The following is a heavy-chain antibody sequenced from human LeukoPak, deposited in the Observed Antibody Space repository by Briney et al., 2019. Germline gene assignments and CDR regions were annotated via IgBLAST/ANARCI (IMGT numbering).Heavy chain of an antibody. CDR1: GYIFTDYY. V-gene: IGHV1-2*02. Sequence: GASVKVSCKASGYIFTDYYVHWVRQAPRQRLEWMGWINPNSGGTNSAQKFQGRVTMTRDTSISTAYMELSSLRSEDTAVYYCARGSSSWEFDYWGQGTLVTVSS. J-gene: IGHJ4*02. CDR3: ARGSSSWEFDY. D-gene: IGHD6-13*01. CDR2: INPNSGGT.